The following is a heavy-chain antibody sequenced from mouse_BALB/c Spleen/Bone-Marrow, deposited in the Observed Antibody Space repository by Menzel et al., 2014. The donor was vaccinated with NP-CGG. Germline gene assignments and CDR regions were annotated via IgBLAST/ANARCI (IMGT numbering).Heavy chain of an antibody. CDR1: GFTFSSYY. CDR2: INSNGGST. D-gene: IGHD2-12*01. J-gene: IGHJ4*01. V-gene: IGHV5-6-2*01. Sequence: EVQRVESGGGLVQLGGSLKLSCAASGFTFSSYYMSWVRQTPEKRLELVAAINSNGGSTYYPDTVKGRFTISRDNAKNTLYLQMSSLKSEDTALYYCARLGNDDAMDYWGQGTSVTVSS. CDR3: ARLGNDDAMDY.